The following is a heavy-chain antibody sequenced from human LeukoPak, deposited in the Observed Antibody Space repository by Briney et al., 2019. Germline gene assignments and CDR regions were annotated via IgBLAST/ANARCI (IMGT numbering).Heavy chain of an antibody. V-gene: IGHV3-23*01. CDR1: GFTFSSYA. Sequence: GGSLRLSCAASGFTFSSYAMSWVRQAPGKGLEWVAAISGSCGRTYYADSAKGRFTISRATSKTTLYLQLNSLRAADTAVYYCAKFPRPTTVTRDYYYYMDVWGKGTTVTVSS. CDR2: ISGSCGRT. CDR3: AKFPRPTTVTRDYYYYMDV. J-gene: IGHJ6*03. D-gene: IGHD4-17*01.